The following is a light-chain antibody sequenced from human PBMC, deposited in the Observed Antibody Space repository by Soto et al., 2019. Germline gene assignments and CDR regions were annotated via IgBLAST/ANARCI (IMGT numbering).Light chain of an antibody. Sequence: DIQMTQSPSSVSASVGDRVTITCRASQGISSWLAWYQQKPGKAPKLLIYAASSLQXGVPSRFXXXXXXXXXXXXXXXXQPEDFATYYCQQANSFPITFGPGTKVDIK. V-gene: IGKV1D-12*01. CDR3: QQANSFPIT. CDR2: AAS. J-gene: IGKJ3*01. CDR1: QGISSW.